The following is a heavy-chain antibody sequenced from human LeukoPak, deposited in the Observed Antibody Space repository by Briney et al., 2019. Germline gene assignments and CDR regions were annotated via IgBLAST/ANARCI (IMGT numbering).Heavy chain of an antibody. Sequence: SETLSLTCTVTGGPNSRGVYHWTWVRQPPGKGLEWIASIYSGGMTFYNPSLKSRLTISADTSRNHFSLRLTSVTAADPALYFCARHFDHPTAYFDSWGQGSLVSVSS. J-gene: IGHJ4*02. CDR3: ARHFDHPTAYFDS. CDR1: GGPNSRGVYH. CDR2: IYSGGMT. D-gene: IGHD1-14*01. V-gene: IGHV4-39*01.